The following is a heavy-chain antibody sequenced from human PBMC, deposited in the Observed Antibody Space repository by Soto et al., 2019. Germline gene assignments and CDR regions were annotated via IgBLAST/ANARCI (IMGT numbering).Heavy chain of an antibody. CDR1: GFTFSSYS. D-gene: IGHD2-8*01. CDR3: ARGLLGYCTNGVCPFDY. Sequence: GGSLRLSCAASGFTFSSYSMNWVRQAPGKGLEWVSSISSSSSYIYYADSVKGRFTISRDNAKNSLYLQMNSLRAEDTAVYYCARGLLGYCTNGVCPFDYWGQGTLVTVS. CDR2: ISSSSSYI. V-gene: IGHV3-21*01. J-gene: IGHJ4*02.